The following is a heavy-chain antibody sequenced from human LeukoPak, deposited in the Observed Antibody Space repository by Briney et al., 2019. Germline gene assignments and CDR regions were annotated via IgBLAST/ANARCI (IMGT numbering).Heavy chain of an antibody. CDR2: ISNGDDST. Sequence: GGSLRLSCAASGFTFSSYAMSWVRQAPGKGLEWVSTISNGDDSTYYADSVKGRFTISRDNSKNTLYLQMNSLRAEDTAVYYCTRAPRADDIFFESWGQGALVTVSS. J-gene: IGHJ4*02. CDR1: GFTFSSYA. CDR3: TRAPRADDIFFES. D-gene: IGHD3-9*01. V-gene: IGHV3-23*01.